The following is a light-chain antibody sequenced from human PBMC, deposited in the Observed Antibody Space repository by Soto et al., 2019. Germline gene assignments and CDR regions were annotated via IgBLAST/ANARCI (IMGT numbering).Light chain of an antibody. J-gene: IGLJ1*01. Sequence: QSVLTQPASVSGSPGQSITISCTGTSSDVGGYTYVSWYQHHPGKAPKLMIYEVSNRPSGVPNRFSGSKSGNTASLTISGLQAEDEADYYCSSYTSSSTYVFGTGTKVTVL. CDR3: SSYTSSSTYV. V-gene: IGLV2-14*01. CDR1: SSDVGGYTY. CDR2: EVS.